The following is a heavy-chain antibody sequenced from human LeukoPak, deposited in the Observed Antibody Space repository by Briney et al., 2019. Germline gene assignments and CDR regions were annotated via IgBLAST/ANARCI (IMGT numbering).Heavy chain of an antibody. CDR1: GFTLSSYA. V-gene: IGHV3-23*01. D-gene: IGHD3-3*01. CDR3: AKDPVQYYDFWSGSPMFDP. J-gene: IGHJ5*02. Sequence: GGSLRLSCAASGFTLSSYAMSWVRQGPGKGLEWVSAISVSGNTYHADSVKRRFTISRDSSKNTLYLQMNSLRAEDAAVYYCAKDPVQYYDFWSGSPMFDPWGQGTLVTVSS. CDR2: ISVSGNT.